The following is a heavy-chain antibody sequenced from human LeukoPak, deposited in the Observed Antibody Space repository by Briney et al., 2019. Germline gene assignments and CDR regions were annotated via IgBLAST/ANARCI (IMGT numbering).Heavy chain of an antibody. CDR1: GFTFSSYG. CDR3: AKEPSRADSSSSQGY. D-gene: IGHD6-6*01. CDR2: IRYDGSNK. Sequence: GGSLRLSCAASGFTFSSYGMHWVRQAPGKGLEWVAFIRYDGSNKYYADSVKGRFTISRDNSKNTLYLQMNSLRAEDTAVYYCAKEPSRADSSSSQGYWGQGNLVTVSS. V-gene: IGHV3-30*02. J-gene: IGHJ4*02.